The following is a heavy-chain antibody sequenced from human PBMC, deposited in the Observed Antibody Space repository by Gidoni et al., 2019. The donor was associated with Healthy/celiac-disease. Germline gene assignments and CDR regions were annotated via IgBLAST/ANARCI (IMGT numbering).Heavy chain of an antibody. Sequence: QVQLPQWGAGLLKPSETLSLTCAVYGGSFSGYYWSWIRQPPGKGREWIGEINHSGSTNYNPSLKSRVTISVDTSKNQFSLKLSSVTAADTAVYYCARSPSQLWLLYWGQGTLVTVSS. J-gene: IGHJ4*02. D-gene: IGHD5-18*01. V-gene: IGHV4-34*01. CDR2: INHSGST. CDR3: ARSPSQLWLLY. CDR1: GGSFSGYY.